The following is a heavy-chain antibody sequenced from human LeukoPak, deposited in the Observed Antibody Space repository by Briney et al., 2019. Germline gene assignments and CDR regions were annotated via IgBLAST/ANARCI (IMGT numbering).Heavy chain of an antibody. CDR3: ARASTLNYYFGMDV. D-gene: IGHD5/OR15-5a*01. V-gene: IGHV4-38-2*02. J-gene: IGHJ6*02. CDR2: IYHSGSD. CDR1: GYSISSGYY. Sequence: SETLSLTCTVSGYSISSGYYWGWVRQPPGKGLEWIGNIYHSGSDFHNPSLKSRVTISVDTSKNQFSLNLSSVTAADTAVYYCARASTLNYYFGMDVWGQGTTVTVSS.